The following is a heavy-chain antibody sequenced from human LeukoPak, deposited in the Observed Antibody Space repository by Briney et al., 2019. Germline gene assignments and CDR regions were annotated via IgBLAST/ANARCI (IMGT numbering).Heavy chain of an antibody. CDR2: ISAYNGNT. CDR3: ARAHDYGDSGGDDGY. Sequence: ASVKVSCKASGYTFTSYGISWVRQAPGQGLEWMGWISAYNGNTNYAQKLQGRVTMTTDTPTSTAYMELRSLRSDDTAVYYCARAHDYGDSGGDDGYWGQGTLVTVSS. CDR1: GYTFTSYG. D-gene: IGHD4-17*01. V-gene: IGHV1-18*01. J-gene: IGHJ4*02.